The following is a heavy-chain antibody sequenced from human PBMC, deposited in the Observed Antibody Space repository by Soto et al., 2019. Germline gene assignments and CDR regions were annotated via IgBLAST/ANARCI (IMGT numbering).Heavy chain of an antibody. J-gene: IGHJ4*02. Sequence: QVQLVESGGGLVKPGGSLRLSCAASGFTFSDYYMSWILHAPGKGLEWVSYISSSSSYTNYADSVKGRFTISRDNAKKSLYLQMNRLRAEDPAVYYCATPLDYYDSSGYWSDWGQGTLVTVAS. V-gene: IGHV3-11*06. D-gene: IGHD3-22*01. CDR3: ATPLDYYDSSGYWSD. CDR2: ISSSSSYT. CDR1: GFTFSDYY.